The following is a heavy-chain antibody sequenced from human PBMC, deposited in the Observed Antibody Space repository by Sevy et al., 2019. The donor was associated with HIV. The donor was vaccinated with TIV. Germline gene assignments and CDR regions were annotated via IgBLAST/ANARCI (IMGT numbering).Heavy chain of an antibody. D-gene: IGHD3-10*01. J-gene: IGHJ6*02. Sequence: GGSLRLSCAASGFTFSSYGMHWVRQAPGKGLEWVAFIRYDGSNKYYADSVKGRFTISRDNSKNTLYLQMNSLRAEDTAVHYCAKVLLVSYYYGSGVLYFYGMDVWGQGTTVTVSS. CDR1: GFTFSSYG. CDR3: AKVLLVSYYYGSGVLYFYGMDV. V-gene: IGHV3-30*02. CDR2: IRYDGSNK.